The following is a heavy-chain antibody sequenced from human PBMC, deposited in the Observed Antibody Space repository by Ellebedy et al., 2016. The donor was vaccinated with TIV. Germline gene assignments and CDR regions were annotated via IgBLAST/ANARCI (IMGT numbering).Heavy chain of an antibody. CDR2: INPSGGST. CDR1: GYTFTSYY. J-gene: IGHJ3*02. V-gene: IGHV1-46*01. CDR3: ATRGYYGSGSYKDDAFDI. D-gene: IGHD3-10*01. Sequence: ASVKVSCXASGYTFTSYYMHWVRQAPGQGLEWMGIINPSGGSTSYAQKFQGRVTMTRDTSTSTVYMELSSLRSEDTAVYYCATRGYYGSGSYKDDAFDIWGQGTMVTVSS.